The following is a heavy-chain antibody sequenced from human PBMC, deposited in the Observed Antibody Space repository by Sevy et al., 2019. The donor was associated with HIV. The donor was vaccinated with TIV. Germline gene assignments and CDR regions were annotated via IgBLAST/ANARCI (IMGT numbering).Heavy chain of an antibody. J-gene: IGHJ6*02. Sequence: GGSLRLSRAASGFTFSSYAMHWVRQAPGKGLEWVAVISYDGSNKYYADSVKGRFTISRDNSKNTLYLQMNSLRAEDTAVYYCARSTFVDTAMAKRKHYYYYGMDVWGQGTTVTVSS. CDR1: GFTFSSYA. CDR3: ARSTFVDTAMAKRKHYYYYGMDV. D-gene: IGHD5-18*01. CDR2: ISYDGSNK. V-gene: IGHV3-30-3*01.